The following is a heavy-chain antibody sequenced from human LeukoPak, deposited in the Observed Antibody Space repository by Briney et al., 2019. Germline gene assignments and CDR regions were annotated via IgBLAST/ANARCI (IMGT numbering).Heavy chain of an antibody. J-gene: IGHJ4*02. V-gene: IGHV1-18*04. CDR3: ARIAQQHLARYFDF. CDR1: GYTFTSYG. Sequence: ASVRVSCKASGYTFTSYGFSWVRQAPGKGLEWMGWVSAYNGDTNYAQKVQGRVTMNTDTSTSTAYMELRSLRSDDTAVYYCARIAQQHLARYFDFWGQGTLVTVSS. CDR2: VSAYNGDT. D-gene: IGHD6-13*01.